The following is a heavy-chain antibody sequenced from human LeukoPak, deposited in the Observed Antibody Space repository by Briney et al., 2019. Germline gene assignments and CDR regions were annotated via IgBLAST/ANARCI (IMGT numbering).Heavy chain of an antibody. Sequence: GGSLRLSCAASGFTFRDAWMTWVRQAPGKGLEWVGRIRSKTDGGTTDYAVSVQGRFTISRDDSKNTLYLQMSSLKTEDTAVYYCAKHIYGVVSIQQWGQGTLVAVSS. CDR2: IRSKTDGGTT. V-gene: IGHV3-15*01. D-gene: IGHD3-3*01. J-gene: IGHJ1*01. CDR3: AKHIYGVVSIQQ. CDR1: GFTFRDAW.